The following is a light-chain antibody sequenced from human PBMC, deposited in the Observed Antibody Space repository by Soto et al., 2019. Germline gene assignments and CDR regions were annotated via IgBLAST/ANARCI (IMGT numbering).Light chain of an antibody. J-gene: IGKJ4*01. Sequence: DIQMTQSPSSLSASVGDRVTITCQASQDISNYLNWYQQKPGKAPKLLIYDASNLETGVPSTFSASVSGTDFTFTISSLQREYIAKSYCQPYDNLLSSLTFGGGTNVEIK. CDR2: DAS. V-gene: IGKV1-33*01. CDR3: QPYDNLLSSLT. CDR1: QDISNY.